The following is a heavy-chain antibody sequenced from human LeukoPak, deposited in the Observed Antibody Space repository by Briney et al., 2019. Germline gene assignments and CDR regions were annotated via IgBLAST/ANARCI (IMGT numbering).Heavy chain of an antibody. V-gene: IGHV1-46*01. CDR3: ARPSSPNQLPNL. D-gene: IGHD2-2*01. CDR2: INPSGGST. Sequence: ASVKVSCKASGYTFTSYYMHWVRQAPGQGLEWMGIINPSGGSTSYAQKFQGRVTMTRDTSTSTVYMELSSLRSDDTAVYYCARPSSPNQLPNLWGQGTLVTVSS. CDR1: GYTFTSYY. J-gene: IGHJ4*02.